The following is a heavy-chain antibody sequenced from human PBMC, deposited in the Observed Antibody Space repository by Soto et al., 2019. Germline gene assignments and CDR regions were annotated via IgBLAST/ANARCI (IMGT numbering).Heavy chain of an antibody. V-gene: IGHV4-59*02. Sequence: QVHLLESGPGLVKPSETLSLTCFVSGGSVTSHHCSWIRQFPGQGLEWIAYMSYTGNTNYNHSLQSRVTISLDTSKNQLSLTLTSITAADTAVYYCAIDRHAGFTHYFDPWGQGNLVTVSS. D-gene: IGHD1-26*01. CDR3: AIDRHAGFTHYFDP. CDR2: MSYTGNT. CDR1: GGSVTSHH. J-gene: IGHJ5*02.